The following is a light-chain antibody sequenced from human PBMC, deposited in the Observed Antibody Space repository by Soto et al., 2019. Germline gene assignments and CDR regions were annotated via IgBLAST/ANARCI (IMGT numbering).Light chain of an antibody. CDR2: GAS. V-gene: IGKV3-15*01. J-gene: IGKJ1*01. CDR3: QQYHNWPPWT. Sequence: ETVITQSPGTLSVSPGERATLSCRASQSVSTNIAWYQQTPGQAPRLLLYGASTRATGIPARFSGSGSGTEFTLTISSLQSEDSAVYYCQQYHNWPPWTFGQGTKVEIK. CDR1: QSVSTN.